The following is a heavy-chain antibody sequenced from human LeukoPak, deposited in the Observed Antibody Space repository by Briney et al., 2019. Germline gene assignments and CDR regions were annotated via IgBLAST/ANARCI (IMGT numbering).Heavy chain of an antibody. J-gene: IGHJ3*02. CDR3: AKVGEYQLLLYAFDM. V-gene: IGHV3-23*01. CDR1: GFTFSSYG. Sequence: GGSLRLSCAASGFTFSSYGMSWVRQAPGKGLEWVSSISGSGGSTYYADSVKGRFTISRDNSKNTLYLQMNSLRAEDTAVYYCAKVGEYQLLLYAFDMWGQGTMVTVSS. D-gene: IGHD2-2*01. CDR2: ISGSGGST.